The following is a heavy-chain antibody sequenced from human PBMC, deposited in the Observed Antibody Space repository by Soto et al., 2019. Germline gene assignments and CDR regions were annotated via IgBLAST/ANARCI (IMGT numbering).Heavy chain of an antibody. J-gene: IGHJ4*01. CDR1: GFTFSSSV. CDR2: ISASGGGT. V-gene: IGHV3-23*01. CDR3: AKSERFDP. Sequence: LRLSCAASGFTFSSSVMSWVRQAPGKGPEWVSTISASGGGTFYVDSVEGRFTISRDNSQNTLYLQMNSLRAEDTALYYCAKSERFDPWGQGTLVTAPQ. D-gene: IGHD1-1*01.